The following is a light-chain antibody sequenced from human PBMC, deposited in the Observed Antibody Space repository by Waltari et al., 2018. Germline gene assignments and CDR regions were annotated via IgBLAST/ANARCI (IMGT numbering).Light chain of an antibody. CDR3: LQALQTPWT. CDR1: QSLLHSNGYNY. Sequence: DIVMTQSPLSLPVTPGEPASISCRSSQSLLHSNGYNYLDWYLQKPGQSPQLLIYLGSNRASGVPDRVSGSGSGTDVTLIISRVEAEDVGVYYCLQALQTPWTFGQGTKVEIK. CDR2: LGS. V-gene: IGKV2-28*01. J-gene: IGKJ1*01.